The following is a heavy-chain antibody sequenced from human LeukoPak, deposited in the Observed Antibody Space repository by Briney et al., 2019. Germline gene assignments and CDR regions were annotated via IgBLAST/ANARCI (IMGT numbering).Heavy chain of an antibody. D-gene: IGHD2-2*01. CDR3: ASEGSSSCYDSCNWFDP. CDR2: ISGSGTTI. V-gene: IGHV3-48*03. Sequence: GGSLRHSCAASGFTFSSYEMSWVRQAPGKGLEWISHISGSGTTIYYGDSVKGRFTISRDNAKNSLYLQMNSLRAEDTAIYYCASEGSSSCYDSCNWFDPSGQGTLVTVSS. CDR1: GFTFSSYE. J-gene: IGHJ5*02.